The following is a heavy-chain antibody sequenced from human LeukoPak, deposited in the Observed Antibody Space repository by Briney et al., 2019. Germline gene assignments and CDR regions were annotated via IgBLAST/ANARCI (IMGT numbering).Heavy chain of an antibody. J-gene: IGHJ4*02. CDR2: INHSGST. Sequence: SETLSLTCAVYGGSFSGYYWSWIRQPPGKGLEWIGEINHSGSTNYNPSLKSRVTISVDTSKNQFSLKLSSVTAADTAVYYCASPLSSGWSEFDYWGQGTLVTVSS. CDR1: GGSFSGYY. V-gene: IGHV4-34*01. CDR3: ASPLSSGWSEFDY. D-gene: IGHD6-19*01.